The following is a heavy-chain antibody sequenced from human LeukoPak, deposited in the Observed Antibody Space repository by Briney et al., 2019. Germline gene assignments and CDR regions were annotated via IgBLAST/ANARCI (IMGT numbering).Heavy chain of an antibody. CDR3: GREFRDSVVVTAILDDGFDI. D-gene: IGHD2-21*02. CDR1: GFTLSSYS. Sequence: PGESLSLSCAASGFTLSSYSMNWVRQAQGKVLEWVSSISSSSSYIYYADSVKGRFTISRDNAKNSLYLQMNSLRAEDTAVYYCGREFRDSVVVTAILDDGFDIWGQGTMVTVSS. CDR2: ISSSSSYI. V-gene: IGHV3-21*01. J-gene: IGHJ3*02.